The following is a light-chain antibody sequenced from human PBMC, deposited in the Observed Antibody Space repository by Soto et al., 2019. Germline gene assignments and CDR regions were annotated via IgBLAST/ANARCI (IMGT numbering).Light chain of an antibody. Sequence: AIEMTQSPSSLSVSVGDRVTITCRASQGIRHDLGWYQQKPGKAPELLIYAASILQSGVPSRFSGSGSGTDFTLTITSLQPEDFAIYYCLQDYTYPRTFGGGTRLEI. CDR1: QGIRHD. CDR2: AAS. J-gene: IGKJ5*01. CDR3: LQDYTYPRT. V-gene: IGKV1-6*01.